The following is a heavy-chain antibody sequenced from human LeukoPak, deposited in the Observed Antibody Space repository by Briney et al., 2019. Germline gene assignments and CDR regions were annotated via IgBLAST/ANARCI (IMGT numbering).Heavy chain of an antibody. J-gene: IGHJ4*02. D-gene: IGHD3-22*01. CDR2: ISGSGGGT. V-gene: IGHV3-23*01. Sequence: LSXAVAXXTLSNYGRRWGGQAPGKGREWVAGISGSGGGTNYADSVKGRFTIARDNSRNTLELKRNSLRAEDTAVYFCAKRGVVIRVILVGFHKEANYFDSWGQGALVTVSS. CDR3: AKRGVVIRVILVGFHKEANYFDS. CDR1: XXTLSNYG.